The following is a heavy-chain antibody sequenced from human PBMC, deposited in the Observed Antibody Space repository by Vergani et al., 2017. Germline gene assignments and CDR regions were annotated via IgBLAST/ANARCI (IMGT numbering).Heavy chain of an antibody. V-gene: IGHV3-NL1*01. CDR2: ISSDGGST. Sequence: QVQLVESGGGVVQPGRSLRLSCAAFGFTFSSYGMHWVRQAPGKGLEWVSTISSDGGSTYYADSVKGRFTISRDNSKNTLSLQMNSLTAEDTAIYYCAGPQGTSAYYYGGFDYWGQGILVTVSS. CDR3: AGPQGTSAYYYGGFDY. CDR1: GFTFSSYG. D-gene: IGHD3-22*01. J-gene: IGHJ4*02.